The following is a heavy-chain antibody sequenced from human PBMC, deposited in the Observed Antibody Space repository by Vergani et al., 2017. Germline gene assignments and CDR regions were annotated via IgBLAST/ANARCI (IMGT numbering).Heavy chain of an antibody. CDR1: GGSFSGYY. CDR3: AGGRSWSYYYYMDV. CDR2: INHSGST. D-gene: IGHD2-15*01. Sequence: QVQLQQWGAGLLKPSETLSLTCAVYGGSFSGYYWSWIRQPPGKGLEWIGEINHSGSTNYNPSLKSRVTISVDTSKNQFSRELSSVTAADTAVYYCAGGRSWSYYYYMDVWGKGP. V-gene: IGHV4-34*01. J-gene: IGHJ6*03.